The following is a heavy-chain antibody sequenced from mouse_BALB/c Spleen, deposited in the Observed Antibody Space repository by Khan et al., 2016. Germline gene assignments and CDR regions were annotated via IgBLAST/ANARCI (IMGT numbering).Heavy chain of an antibody. D-gene: IGHD1-2*01. CDR1: GYSITSDYA. CDR3: ALLRLAY. J-gene: IGHJ3*01. CDR2: IGYSGST. V-gene: IGHV3-2*02. Sequence: EVQLQESGPGLVKPSQSLSLTCTVTGYSITSDYAWNWIRQFPGNQLEWMGYIGYSGSTSYNPSLKSRITITRDSSKNQFFLQLNSVTTEDTATYYCALLRLAYWGQGTLVTVSA.